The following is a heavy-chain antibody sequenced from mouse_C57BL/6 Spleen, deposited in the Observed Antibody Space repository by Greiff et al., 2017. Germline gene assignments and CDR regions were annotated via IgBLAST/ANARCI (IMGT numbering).Heavy chain of an antibody. J-gene: IGHJ2*01. V-gene: IGHV1-42*01. CDR3: GTTDFDY. CDR1: GYSFTGYY. D-gene: IGHD5-5*01. Sequence: EVQLQQSGPELVKPGASVKISCKASGYSFTGYYMNWVKQSPEKSLEWIGEINPSTGGTTYNQKFKAKATLTVDKSSSTAYMQLKSLTSEDSAVYYCGTTDFDYWGQVTTLTVSS. CDR2: INPSTGGT.